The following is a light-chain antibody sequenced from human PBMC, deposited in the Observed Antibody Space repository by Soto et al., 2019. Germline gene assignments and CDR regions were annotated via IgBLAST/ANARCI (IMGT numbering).Light chain of an antibody. CDR3: QQYGNSPIT. CDR1: QSIASY. Sequence: EIVLPHSPATLSLSPLERPNLSCXAGQSIASYVAWYQQKPGQAPRLLIYDASNRATGIPARFSGSGSGTDFTLTISRLEPEDFAVYYCQQYGNSPITFGQGTRLEIK. CDR2: DAS. J-gene: IGKJ5*01. V-gene: IGKV3-11*01.